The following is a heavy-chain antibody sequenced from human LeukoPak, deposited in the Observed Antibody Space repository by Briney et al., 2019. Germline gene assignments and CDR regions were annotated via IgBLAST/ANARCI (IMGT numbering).Heavy chain of an antibody. CDR3: ARRTYYYGSGSYQIDY. D-gene: IGHD3-10*01. Sequence: ASVKVSCKASGYTFTGYYMHWVRQAPGQGLEWMGWINPNSGGTNYAQKFQGRVTMTRDTSISTAYMELSRLRSDDTAVYYCARRTYYYGSGSYQIDYWGQGTLVTVSS. CDR2: INPNSGGT. V-gene: IGHV1-2*02. J-gene: IGHJ4*02. CDR1: GYTFTGYY.